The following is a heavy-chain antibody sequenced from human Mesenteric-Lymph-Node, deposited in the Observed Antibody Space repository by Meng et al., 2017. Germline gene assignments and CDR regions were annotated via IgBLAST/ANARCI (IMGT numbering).Heavy chain of an antibody. CDR3: ARTSPGYYDAFDI. CDR2: IDPNNGGT. Sequence: ASVKVSCKASGDTFTGHYMHWVRQAPGQGLEWVGRIDPNNGGTNYAQKLQGRVTLTRDTSITTAYMELSRLRSDDTAVYYCARTSPGYYDAFDIWGQGTMVTVSS. V-gene: IGHV1-2*06. J-gene: IGHJ3*02. D-gene: IGHD3-10*01. CDR1: GDTFTGHY.